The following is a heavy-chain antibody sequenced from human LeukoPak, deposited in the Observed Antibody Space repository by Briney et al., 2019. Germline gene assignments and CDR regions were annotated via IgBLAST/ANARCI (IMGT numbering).Heavy chain of an antibody. V-gene: IGHV1-24*01. J-gene: IGHJ4*02. Sequence: GASVKVSCKASGYTFTGYYMHWVRQAPGQGLEWMGGFDPEDGETIYAQKFQGRVTMTEDTSTDTAYMELSSLRSEDTAVYYCAILYCGGDCYPRYWGQGTLVTVSS. D-gene: IGHD2-21*02. CDR3: AILYCGGDCYPRY. CDR1: GYTFTGYY. CDR2: FDPEDGET.